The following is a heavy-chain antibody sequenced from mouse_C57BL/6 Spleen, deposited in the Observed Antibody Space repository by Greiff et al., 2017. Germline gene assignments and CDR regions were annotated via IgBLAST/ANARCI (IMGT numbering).Heavy chain of an antibody. CDR3: AIYDYALFAY. CDR2: INPNNGGT. CDR1: GYTFTDYN. D-gene: IGHD2-4*01. V-gene: IGHV1-18*01. Sequence: SGPELVKPGASVKIPCKASGYTFTDYNMDWVKQSHGKSLEWIGDINPNNGGTIYNQKFKGKATLTVDKSSSTAYMELRSLTSEDTAVYYCAIYDYALFAYWGQGTLVTVSA. J-gene: IGHJ3*01.